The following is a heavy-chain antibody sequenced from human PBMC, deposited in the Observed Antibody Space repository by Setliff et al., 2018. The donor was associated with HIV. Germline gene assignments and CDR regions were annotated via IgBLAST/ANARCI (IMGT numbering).Heavy chain of an antibody. CDR2: INSDGSST. V-gene: IGHV3-74*01. CDR3: ARVRPLGYCSTGACPPDY. D-gene: IGHD2-8*01. J-gene: IGHJ4*02. Sequence: GGSLRLSCAASGFTFSSYWMHWVRQAPGKGLVWVSRINSDGSSTSYADSVKGRFTISRDNAKNTLYLQMNSLRAEDTAVYYCARVRPLGYCSTGACPPDYWGQGTLVTVSS. CDR1: GFTFSSYW.